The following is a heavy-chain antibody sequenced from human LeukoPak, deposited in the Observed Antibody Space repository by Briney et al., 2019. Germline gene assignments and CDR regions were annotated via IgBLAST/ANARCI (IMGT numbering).Heavy chain of an antibody. V-gene: IGHV5-51*01. J-gene: IGHJ3*02. CDR3: ARLNGYFDSGVYYPDAFDI. D-gene: IGHD3-22*01. CDR1: GDSFNSYW. CDR2: IYPGDSDT. Sequence: GESLKISCKGSGDSFNSYWIGWVRQMPGKGLEWMGIIYPGDSDTRYNPSFRGHVTISVDKSTSTAFLQWSSLRASDTAIYYCARLNGYFDSGVYYPDAFDIWGQGTMVTVS.